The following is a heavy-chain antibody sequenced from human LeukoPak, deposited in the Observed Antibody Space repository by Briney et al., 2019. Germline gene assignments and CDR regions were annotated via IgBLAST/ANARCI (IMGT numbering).Heavy chain of an antibody. V-gene: IGHV3-74*01. CDR3: ASFRNTDI. D-gene: IGHD2/OR15-2a*01. CDR1: GPPFSTFL. CDR2: MDPAGNT. Sequence: GPLRLSCSASGPPFSTFLMPWVRQAPGKGLVWVSRMDPAGNTVYADSVRGRFTVSRDNAKNTMYLQMNSLRVEDTALYYCASFRNTDIWGQGTTVTVSP. J-gene: IGHJ3*02.